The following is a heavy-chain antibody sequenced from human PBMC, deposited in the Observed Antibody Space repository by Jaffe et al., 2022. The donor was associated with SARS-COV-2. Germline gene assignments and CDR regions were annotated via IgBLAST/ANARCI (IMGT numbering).Heavy chain of an antibody. V-gene: IGHV3-48*03. CDR2: ISSGGTTI. Sequence: EVQLVESGGGLVQPGGSLRLSCAASGFTFSSYKMNWVRQAPGKGLEWVSYISSGGTTIFYADSVKGRFSISRDTAKNSLFLQMNSLRAEDTAVYFCAREEITAAGPFDYWGQGTLVTVSS. D-gene: IGHD6-25*01. CDR3: AREEITAAGPFDY. CDR1: GFTFSSYK. J-gene: IGHJ4*02.